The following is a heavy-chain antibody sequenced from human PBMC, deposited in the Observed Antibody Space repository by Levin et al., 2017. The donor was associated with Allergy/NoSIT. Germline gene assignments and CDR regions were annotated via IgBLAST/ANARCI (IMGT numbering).Heavy chain of an antibody. CDR3: ARAVSGSYFDY. J-gene: IGHJ4*02. Sequence: SCAASGFSFSDYPMTWVRQGQGKGLEWVASTSYDGSNKNYADSVKGRFTISRDNSKDTLYLQMSSLRSEDTGVYYCARAVSGSYFDYWGQGTLVNVSS. CDR1: GFSFSDYP. V-gene: IGHV3-30-3*01. D-gene: IGHD3-10*01. CDR2: TSYDGSNK.